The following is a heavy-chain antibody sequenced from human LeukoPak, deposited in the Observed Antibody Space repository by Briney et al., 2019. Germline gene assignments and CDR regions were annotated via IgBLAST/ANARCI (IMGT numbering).Heavy chain of an antibody. CDR1: GGSISSYY. CDR3: ARSGVGWYTFDY. CDR2: IYYSGGT. D-gene: IGHD6-19*01. J-gene: IGHJ4*02. V-gene: IGHV4-59*01. Sequence: PSETLSLTCTVSGGSISSYYWSWIRQPPGKGLEWIGYIYYSGGTNYNPSLKSRVTISVDTSKNQFSLKLSSVTAADTAVYYCARSGVGWYTFDYWAREPWSPSPQ.